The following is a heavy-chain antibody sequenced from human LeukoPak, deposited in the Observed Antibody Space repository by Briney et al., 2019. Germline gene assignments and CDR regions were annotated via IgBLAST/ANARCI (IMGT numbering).Heavy chain of an antibody. J-gene: IGHJ4*02. CDR2: IYSGGST. Sequence: GGSLRLSCAASGFTVSSNYMSWVRQAPGKGLEWVSVIYSGGSTYYADSVKGRFTISRDNAKNSLYLQMNSLRAEDTAVYYCAREGSYLLLNFDYWGQGTLVTVSS. CDR1: GFTVSSNY. V-gene: IGHV3-66*01. D-gene: IGHD3-10*01. CDR3: AREGSYLLLNFDY.